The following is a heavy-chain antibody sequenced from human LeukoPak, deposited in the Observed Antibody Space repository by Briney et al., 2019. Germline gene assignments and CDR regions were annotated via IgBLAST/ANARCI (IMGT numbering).Heavy chain of an antibody. D-gene: IGHD3-10*01. CDR1: GYTFTSYD. CDR3: ARSITMVRGVIITPSYYYYYMDV. V-gene: IGHV1-8*01. CDR2: MNPNSGNT. J-gene: IGHJ6*03. Sequence: ASVKVSCKASGYTFTSYDINWVRQATGQGLEWMGWMNPNSGNTGYAQKFQGRVTMTRNTSISTAYMELSSLRSEDTAVYYCARSITMVRGVIITPSYYYYYMDVWGKGTTVTISS.